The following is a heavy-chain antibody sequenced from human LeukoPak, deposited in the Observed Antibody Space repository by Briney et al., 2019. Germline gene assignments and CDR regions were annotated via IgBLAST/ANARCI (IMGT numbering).Heavy chain of an antibody. CDR1: GGSISSYY. D-gene: IGHD2-21*01. CDR3: ARSSAPPIHDY. CDR2: IYYSGST. V-gene: IGHV4-59*01. Sequence: SETLSLTCTVSGGSISSYYWSWIRQPPGKGLGWIGYIYYSGSTNYNPSLKSRVTISVDTSKNQFSLKLSSVTAADTAVYYCARSSAPPIHDYWGQGTLVTVSS. J-gene: IGHJ4*02.